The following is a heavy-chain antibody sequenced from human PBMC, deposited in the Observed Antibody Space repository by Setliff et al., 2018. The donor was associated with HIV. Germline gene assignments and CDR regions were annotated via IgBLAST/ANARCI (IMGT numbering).Heavy chain of an antibody. V-gene: IGHV1-69*13. CDR1: GDNFRKCI. D-gene: IGHD6-19*01. Sequence: SVKVSCKVSGDNFRKCIISWVRQAPGQGLEWVGGIIPIFGATNNAQKFQGRLTITADESTTTTYMELSSLTSEDTAVYYCGSSSGWYDSPDYWGQGTLVTVSS. CDR2: IIPIFGAT. CDR3: GSSSGWYDSPDY. J-gene: IGHJ4*02.